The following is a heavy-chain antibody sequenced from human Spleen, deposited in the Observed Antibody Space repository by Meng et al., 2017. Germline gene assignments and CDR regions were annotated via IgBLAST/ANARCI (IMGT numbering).Heavy chain of an antibody. J-gene: IGHJ4*02. CDR1: GFTFSSYS. Sequence: GESLKISCAASGFTFSSYSMNWVRQAPGKGLEWVSSISSSSSYIYYADSVKGRFTISRDNAKNSLYLQMNSLRAEDTAVYYCARRRYTYGFSFDYWGQGTVVTVSS. CDR2: ISSSSSYI. CDR3: ARRRYTYGFSFDY. V-gene: IGHV3-21*01. D-gene: IGHD5-18*01.